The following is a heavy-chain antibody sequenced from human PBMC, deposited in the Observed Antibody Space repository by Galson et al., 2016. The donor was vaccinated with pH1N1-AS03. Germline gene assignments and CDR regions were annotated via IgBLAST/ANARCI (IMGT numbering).Heavy chain of an antibody. D-gene: IGHD4-17*01. CDR1: GGSISSHY. CDR2: INYSGST. V-gene: IGHV4-59*11. CDR3: ARHDYGDYVGWFDP. Sequence: SETLSLTCTVSGGSISSHYWNWIRQPPGKGLEWIGYINYSGSTNYNPSLKSRVTISVDTSKNQFSLKLSSVTAADTAVCYCARHDYGDYVGWFDPWGQGTLVTVSS. J-gene: IGHJ5*02.